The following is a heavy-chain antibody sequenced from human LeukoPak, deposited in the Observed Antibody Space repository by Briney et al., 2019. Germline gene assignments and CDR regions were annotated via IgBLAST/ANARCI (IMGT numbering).Heavy chain of an antibody. V-gene: IGHV4-34*01. CDR3: AGQGHYYYDSSGRFDY. J-gene: IGHJ4*02. CDR2: INHSGST. Sequence: SETLSLTCAVYGGSFSGYYWSWIRQPPGKGLEWIGEINHSGSTNYNPSLKSRVTISVDTSKNQFSLKLSSVTAADTAVYYCAGQGHYYYDSSGRFDYWGQGTLVTVSS. D-gene: IGHD3-22*01. CDR1: GGSFSGYY.